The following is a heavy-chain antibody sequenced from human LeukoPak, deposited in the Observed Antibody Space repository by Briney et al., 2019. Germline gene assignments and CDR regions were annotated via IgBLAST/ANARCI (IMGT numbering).Heavy chain of an antibody. V-gene: IGHV3-15*04. CDR1: GFTFSDYA. Sequence: PGGSLRLSCAASGFTFSDYAMSWVRQAPGKVLEWVGRIEPKTDGETTEYAAPVKDRFSISRDDSKSMMYLQMNSLKTEDTAVYYCITPLPYSAQGGQGTLVTVSS. D-gene: IGHD2-21*01. CDR2: IEPKTDGETT. J-gene: IGHJ4*02. CDR3: ITPLPYSAQ.